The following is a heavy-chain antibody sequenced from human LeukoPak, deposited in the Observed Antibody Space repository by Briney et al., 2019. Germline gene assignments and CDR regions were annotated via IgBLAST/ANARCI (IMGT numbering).Heavy chain of an antibody. D-gene: IGHD6-13*01. Sequence: GGSLRLSCAASGFTFSSYGMNWVRQAPGKGLEWVSAISGSGGSTYYADSVKGRFTISRDNSKNTLYLQMNSLRAEDTAVYYCAKDRPYSSSWYGAGDYWGQGTLVTVSS. J-gene: IGHJ4*02. CDR1: GFTFSSYG. CDR2: ISGSGGST. V-gene: IGHV3-23*01. CDR3: AKDRPYSSSWYGAGDY.